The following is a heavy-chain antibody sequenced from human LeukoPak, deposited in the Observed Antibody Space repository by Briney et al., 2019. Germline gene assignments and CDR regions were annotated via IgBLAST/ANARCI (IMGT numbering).Heavy chain of an antibody. D-gene: IGHD2-21*01. CDR2: IYYSGST. V-gene: IGHV4-39*01. J-gene: IGHJ3*02. CDR3: ARRLVNHVVAPPLDAFDI. CDR1: AGSISSSSYY. Sequence: PSETLSLTCSVSAGSISSSSYYWGWIRQPPGKGLEWIGTIYYSGSTSSNPSFKSRVTISVDTSKNQFSLKLSSVTAADTAVYYCARRLVNHVVAPPLDAFDIWGQGTMVTVSS.